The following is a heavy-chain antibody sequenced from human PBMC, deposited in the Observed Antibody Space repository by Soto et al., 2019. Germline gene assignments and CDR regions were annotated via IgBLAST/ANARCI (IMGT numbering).Heavy chain of an antibody. D-gene: IGHD2-15*01. J-gene: IGHJ6*02. V-gene: IGHV3-33*01. Sequence: GGSLRLSCAASGFTFSSYGMHWVRQAPGKGLEWVAVIWYDGSNKYYADSVKGRFTISRDNSKNTLYLQMNSLRAEDTAVYYGAREDYSHYYYYYGMDVWGQGTTVTVSS. CDR3: AREDYSHYYYYYGMDV. CDR2: IWYDGSNK. CDR1: GFTFSSYG.